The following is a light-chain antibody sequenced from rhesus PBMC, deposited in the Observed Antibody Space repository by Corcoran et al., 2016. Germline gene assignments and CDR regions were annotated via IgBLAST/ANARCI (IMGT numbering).Light chain of an antibody. Sequence: DIQMTQSPSSLSASVVDTVTITCHASQGISKYLAWYQQKPGNAPKLLTYDASPLQSGDPSRLRGSGPGTEFTLTISRLQPEDCATYYCQQHNSYPLTFGGGTKVELK. J-gene: IGKJ4*01. V-gene: IGKV1-25*01. CDR3: QQHNSYPLT. CDR2: DAS. CDR1: QGISKY.